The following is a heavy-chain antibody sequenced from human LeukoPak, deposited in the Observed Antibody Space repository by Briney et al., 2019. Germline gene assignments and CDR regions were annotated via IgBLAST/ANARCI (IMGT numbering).Heavy chain of an antibody. D-gene: IGHD6-19*01. CDR3: AGQRIAVAGFYFAY. CDR2: ISGSGGST. J-gene: IGHJ4*02. V-gene: IGHV3-23*01. CDR1: GFTFSSYA. Sequence: PGGSLRLSCAASGFTFSSYAMSWVRQAPGKGLEWVSAISGSGGSTYYADSVKGRFTISRDSSKDTLHLQMNSLRADDTAVYYCAGQRIAVAGFYFAYWGQGTLVTVSS.